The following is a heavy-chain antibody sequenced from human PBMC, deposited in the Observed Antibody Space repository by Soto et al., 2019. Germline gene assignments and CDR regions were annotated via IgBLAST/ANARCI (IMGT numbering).Heavy chain of an antibody. CDR2: IWYDGSNK. J-gene: IGHJ4*02. Sequence: QVQLVESGGGVVQPGRSLRLSCAASGFTFSSYGMHWVRQAPGKGLEWVAVIWYDGSNKYYADSVKGRFTISRDNSKNTLYLQMNSLRAEDTAVYYCAREGVPADSDYWGQGTLVTVSS. V-gene: IGHV3-33*01. D-gene: IGHD2-2*01. CDR1: GFTFSSYG. CDR3: AREGVPADSDY.